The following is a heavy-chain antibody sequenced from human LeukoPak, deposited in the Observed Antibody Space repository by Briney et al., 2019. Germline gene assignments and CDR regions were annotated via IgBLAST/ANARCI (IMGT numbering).Heavy chain of an antibody. CDR2: IYHSGST. CDR3: ARGTPSIAVAGTYDY. J-gene: IGHJ4*02. D-gene: IGHD6-19*01. Sequence: SETLSLTFTVSGYSISSGYYWGWIRQPPGKGLEWIGSIYHSGSTYYNPSLKSRVTISVDTSKNQFSLKLSSVTAADTAVYYCARGTPSIAVAGTYDYWGQGTLVTVSS. V-gene: IGHV4-38-2*02. CDR1: GYSISSGYY.